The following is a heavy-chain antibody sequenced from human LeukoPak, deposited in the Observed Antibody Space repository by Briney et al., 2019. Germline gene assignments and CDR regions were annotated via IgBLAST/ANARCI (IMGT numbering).Heavy chain of an antibody. V-gene: IGHV4-34*01. CDR2: INHSGST. D-gene: IGHD3-22*01. CDR1: GGSFSGYY. CDR3: ARLRYYYDSSEDY. Sequence: SETLSLTCAVYGGSFSGYYWSWIRQPPGKGLEWIGEINHSGSTNYNPSLKSRVTILVDTSKNQFSLKLSSVTAADTAVYYCARLRYYYDSSEDYWGQGTLVTVSS. J-gene: IGHJ4*02.